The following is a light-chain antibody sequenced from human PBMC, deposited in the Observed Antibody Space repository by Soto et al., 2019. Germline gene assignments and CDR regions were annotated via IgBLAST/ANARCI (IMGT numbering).Light chain of an antibody. CDR3: QHYDNLPPAT. Sequence: DIQMTQSPSSLSASVGDRVTITCQASQDISNYLNWYQQKPGKAPKLLIYDASNLETGVPSRFSGSGSGTDFTFTISSLQPEDIATYYFQHYDNLPPATFGGGTKVEIK. V-gene: IGKV1-33*01. CDR1: QDISNY. CDR2: DAS. J-gene: IGKJ4*01.